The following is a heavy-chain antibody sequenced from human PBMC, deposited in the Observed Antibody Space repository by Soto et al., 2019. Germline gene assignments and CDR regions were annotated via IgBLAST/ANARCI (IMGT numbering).Heavy chain of an antibody. CDR3: ARQKSVAVAGTWYYYYGMDV. Sequence: PGESLKISCKGPGYSFTSYWIGWVRQMPGKGVGWMGIIYPGDSDTRYSPSFQGQVTISADKYSSNAYLKWSSLKASDTAMYYCARQKSVAVAGTWYYYYGMDVWGQGTTVTVSS. CDR1: GYSFTSYW. J-gene: IGHJ6*02. D-gene: IGHD6-19*01. V-gene: IGHV5-51*01. CDR2: IYPGDSDT.